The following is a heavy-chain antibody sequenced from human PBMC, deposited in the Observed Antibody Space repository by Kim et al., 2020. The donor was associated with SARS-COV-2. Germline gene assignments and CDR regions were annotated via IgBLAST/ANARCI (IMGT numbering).Heavy chain of an antibody. Sequence: GGSLRLSCAASGFTFSSYGMHWVRQAPGKGLEWVAVIWYDGSNKYYADSVKGRFTISRDNSKNTLYLQMNSLRAEDTAVYYCAREGGYCSGGSCYDPYYYYGMDVWGQGSTVTVSS. D-gene: IGHD2-15*01. CDR2: IWYDGSNK. CDR1: GFTFSSYG. CDR3: AREGGYCSGGSCYDPYYYYGMDV. J-gene: IGHJ6*02. V-gene: IGHV3-33*01.